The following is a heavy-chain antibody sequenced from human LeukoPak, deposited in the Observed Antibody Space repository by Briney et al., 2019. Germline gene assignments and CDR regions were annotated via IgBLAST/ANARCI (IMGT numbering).Heavy chain of an antibody. Sequence: SETLSLTCTVSGASLSSYFWSWIRQPAGKGLEWIGRFYTGGSTHFNTSLKSRLTMSANTSTKQFSLRLRSVTAADTAVYYCARETSRGLDHWGQGILVTVPS. D-gene: IGHD2-15*01. CDR2: FYTGGST. CDR3: ARETSRGLDH. V-gene: IGHV4-4*07. CDR1: GASLSSYF. J-gene: IGHJ4*02.